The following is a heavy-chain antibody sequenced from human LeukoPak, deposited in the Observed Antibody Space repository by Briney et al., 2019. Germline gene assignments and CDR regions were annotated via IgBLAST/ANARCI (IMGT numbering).Heavy chain of an antibody. CDR1: GGSISSYY. J-gene: IGHJ5*02. CDR3: ARSGYRSWFDP. CDR2: IYYSGST. D-gene: IGHD6-13*01. Sequence: ASETLSLTCTVSGGSISSYYWSWIRQPPGKGLEWIGYIYYSGSTNYNPSLKSRVTISVDTSKNQFSLKLSSVTAADTAVYYCARSGYRSWFDPWAREPWSPSPQ. V-gene: IGHV4-59*01.